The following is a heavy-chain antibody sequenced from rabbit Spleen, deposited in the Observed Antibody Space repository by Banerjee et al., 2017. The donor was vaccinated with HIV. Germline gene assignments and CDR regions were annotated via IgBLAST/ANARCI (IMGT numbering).Heavy chain of an antibody. CDR1: GFSFSSSYW. CDR2: IYAGSSGTT. D-gene: IGHD1-1*01. J-gene: IGHJ4*01. Sequence: QSLEESGGDLVKPEGSLTLTCTASGFSFSSSYWMCWVRQAPGKGLEWIACIYAGSSGTTYYASWAKGRFTISKTSSTTVTLQMTSLTAADTATYFCARDLTDVIGWNFGWWGPGTLVTVS. V-gene: IGHV1S40*01. CDR3: ARDLTDVIGWNFGW.